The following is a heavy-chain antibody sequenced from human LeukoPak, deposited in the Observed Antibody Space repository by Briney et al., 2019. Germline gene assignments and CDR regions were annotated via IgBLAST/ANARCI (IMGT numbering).Heavy chain of an antibody. CDR2: VNDIGRT. CDR1: GGSISSGGYS. J-gene: IGHJ5*02. D-gene: IGHD4-23*01. V-gene: IGHV4-61*08. CDR3: GRVGGSWPWLWFDP. Sequence: PSETLSLTCAVSGGSISSGGYSWSWIRQPPGKELEWIGYVNDIGRTNYNPSLKSRVTISVDTSKNQFSLKLSSVTAADTAVYYCGRVGGSWPWLWFDPWGRGTLVTVSS.